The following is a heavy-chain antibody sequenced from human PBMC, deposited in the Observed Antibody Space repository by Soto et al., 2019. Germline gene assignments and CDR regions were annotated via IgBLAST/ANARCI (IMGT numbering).Heavy chain of an antibody. Sequence: PXETLCLTCTVSGGSISTFYWSWVRQPAGKGLEWIGRIFSSGSTSFNPSLESRVAMSVDTSKNHFSLNLSSVTAADMAVYYCAREGSYSAYNFAHGIQLWSFDFWGQGALVTVSS. J-gene: IGHJ4*02. CDR3: AREGSYSAYNFAHGIQLWSFDF. D-gene: IGHD5-12*01. V-gene: IGHV4-4*07. CDR1: GGSISTFY. CDR2: IFSSGST.